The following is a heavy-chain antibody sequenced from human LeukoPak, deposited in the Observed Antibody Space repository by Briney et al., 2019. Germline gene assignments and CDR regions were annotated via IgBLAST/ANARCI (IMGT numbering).Heavy chain of an antibody. V-gene: IGHV3-23*01. J-gene: IGHJ6*02. D-gene: IGHD3-3*01. CDR2: ISGSGGST. CDR1: GFTFSGYA. Sequence: GGSLRLSCAASGFTFSGYAMSWVRQAPGKGLEWVSTISGSGGSTYYADSVKGRFTISRDNSKNTLYLQLNSLRAEDTAVYHCAKDLPLRFLDYYYGLDVWGQGTTVTVSS. CDR3: AKDLPLRFLDYYYGLDV.